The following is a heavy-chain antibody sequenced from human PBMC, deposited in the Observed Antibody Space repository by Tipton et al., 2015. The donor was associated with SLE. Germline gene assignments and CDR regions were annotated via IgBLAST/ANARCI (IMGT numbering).Heavy chain of an antibody. CDR1: LYSIGSGFY. V-gene: IGHV4-38-2*02. J-gene: IGHJ6*02. Sequence: TLSLTCTVSLYSIGSGFYWDWVRQAPGKGLEYIGEIHHRGSTNYKSSLRGRVTISVDKSKNQFSLKLTSVTAADTAVYYCASWIPLTGINVWGQGATVTVSS. CDR3: ASWIPLTGINV. D-gene: IGHD5-18*01. CDR2: IHHRGST.